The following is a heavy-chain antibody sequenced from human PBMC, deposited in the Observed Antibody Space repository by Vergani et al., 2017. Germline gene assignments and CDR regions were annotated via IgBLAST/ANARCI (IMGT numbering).Heavy chain of an antibody. V-gene: IGHV1-69*08. J-gene: IGHJ4*02. CDR1: GGTFSSYT. Sequence: QVQLVQSGAEVKKPGSSVKVSCKASGGTFSSYTISWVRQAPGQGLEWMGRIIPILGIANYAQKFQGRVTITADKSTSTAYMELSSLRSEDTAVYYCARELQYSGYDDLDYWGQGTLVTVSS. D-gene: IGHD5-12*01. CDR2: IIPILGIA. CDR3: ARELQYSGYDDLDY.